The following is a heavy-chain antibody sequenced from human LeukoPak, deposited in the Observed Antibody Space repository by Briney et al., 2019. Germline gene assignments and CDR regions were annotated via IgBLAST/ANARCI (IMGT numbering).Heavy chain of an antibody. Sequence: GGSLRLSCAASGFTFSSYSMNWVRQAPGKGLEWVSYISSSSSTIYHADSVKGRFTISRDNAKNSLYLQMNSLRAEDTAVYYCARVLVVRGYDYWGQGTLVTVSS. J-gene: IGHJ4*02. CDR1: GFTFSSYS. V-gene: IGHV3-48*01. D-gene: IGHD3-22*01. CDR3: ARVLVVRGYDY. CDR2: ISSSSSTI.